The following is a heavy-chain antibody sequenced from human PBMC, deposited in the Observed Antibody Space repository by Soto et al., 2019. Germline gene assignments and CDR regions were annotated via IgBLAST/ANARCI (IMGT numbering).Heavy chain of an antibody. D-gene: IGHD3-9*01. CDR1: GFSFRSYW. J-gene: IGHJ4*02. CDR2: ISSDGSTT. V-gene: IGHV3-74*01. CDR3: AREYYGVLTGYYNDF. Sequence: EVQLVESGGDLVQSGGSLGLSCAASGFSFRSYWMHWVRQAPGKGLVWVARISSDGSTTNYADSASGRFIISRDNDANILYLQMSSLRAEDTAVYYCAREYYGVLTGYYNDFWGQGTLVTVSS.